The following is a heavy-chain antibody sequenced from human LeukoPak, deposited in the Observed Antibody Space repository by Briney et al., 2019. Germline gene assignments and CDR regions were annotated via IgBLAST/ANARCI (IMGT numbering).Heavy chain of an antibody. CDR1: GGSISSNNW. CDR3: ARAFTKWELPDY. J-gene: IGHJ4*02. D-gene: IGHD1-26*01. CDR2: IYHSGSP. V-gene: IGHV4-4*02. Sequence: SETLSLTCAVSGGSISSNNWWGWVRQPPGKGLEWIGEIYHSGSPNYNPSLKSRVTISVDKSRNHFSLNLSSVTAADTAVYYCARAFTKWELPDYWGQGTLVTVSS.